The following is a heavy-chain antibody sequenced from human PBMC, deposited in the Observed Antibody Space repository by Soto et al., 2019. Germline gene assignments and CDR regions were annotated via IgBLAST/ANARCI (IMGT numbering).Heavy chain of an antibody. CDR3: ARLKEEWLARGYWYFDL. D-gene: IGHD6-19*01. Sequence: QLQLQESGPGLVKPSETLSLTCTVSGGSISSSSYYWGWIRQPPGKGLEWIGSIYYSGSTYYNTSLKSRVTISVDTSKNQFSLRLSCVTAADTAVYYCARLKEEWLARGYWYFDLWGRGTLVTVSS. V-gene: IGHV4-39*01. CDR1: GGSISSSSYY. CDR2: IYYSGST. J-gene: IGHJ2*01.